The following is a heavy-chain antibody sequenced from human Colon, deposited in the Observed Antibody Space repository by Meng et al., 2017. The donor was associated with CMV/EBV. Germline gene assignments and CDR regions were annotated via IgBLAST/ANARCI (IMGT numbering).Heavy chain of an antibody. CDR2: ISFDGGHA. CDR1: GISFYNYG. V-gene: IGHV3-30*03. CDR3: APDGGLRVANYFEH. J-gene: IGHJ4*02. D-gene: IGHD5-12*01. Sequence: VSGISFYNYGMRWVRQAAGKGLEWVAFISFDGGHAKRADSMKGRFTNSRDNSKNRLYLQMSSLRGDDTAVYYCAPDGGLRVANYFEHWGQGTLVTVSS.